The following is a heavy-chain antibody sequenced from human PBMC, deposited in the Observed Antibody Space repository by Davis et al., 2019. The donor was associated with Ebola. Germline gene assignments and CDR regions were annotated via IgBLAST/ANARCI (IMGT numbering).Heavy chain of an antibody. CDR3: ARQHTHYYYYGMDV. Sequence: GSLRLSCTVSGGSISSSSYYWGWIRQPPGKGLEWIGSIYYSGSTYYNPSLKSRVTISVDTSKNQFSLKLSSVTAADTAVYYCARQHTHYYYYGMDVWGQGTTVTVSS. CDR2: IYYSGST. CDR1: GGSISSSSYY. D-gene: IGHD2-15*01. V-gene: IGHV4-39*01. J-gene: IGHJ6*02.